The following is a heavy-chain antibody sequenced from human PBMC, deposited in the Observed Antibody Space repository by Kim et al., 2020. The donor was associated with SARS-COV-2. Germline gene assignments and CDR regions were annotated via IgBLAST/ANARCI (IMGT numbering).Heavy chain of an antibody. CDR2: ISGDGGST. D-gene: IGHD6-19*01. CDR3: AKVRPTPHSSGWYFRVRYYYYGMDV. V-gene: IGHV3-43*02. Sequence: GGSLRLSCAASGFTFDDYAMHWVRQAPGKGLEWVSLISGDGGSTYYADSVKGRFTISRDNSKNSLYLQMNSLRTEDTALYYCAKVRPTPHSSGWYFRVRYYYYGMDVWGQGTTVTVSS. CDR1: GFTFDDYA. J-gene: IGHJ6*02.